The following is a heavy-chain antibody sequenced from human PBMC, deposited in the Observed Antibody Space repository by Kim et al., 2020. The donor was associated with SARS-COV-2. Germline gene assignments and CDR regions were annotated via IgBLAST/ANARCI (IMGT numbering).Heavy chain of an antibody. J-gene: IGHJ1*01. V-gene: IGHV3-30-3*01. CDR2: ISYDGSNK. CDR1: GFTFSSYA. CDR3: ARDEPLPGYFQH. Sequence: GGSLRLSCAASGFTFSSYAMHWVRQAPGKGLEWVAVISYDGSNKYYADSVKGRFTISRDNSKNTLYLQMNSLRAEDTAVYYCARDEPLPGYFQHWGQGTLVTVSS.